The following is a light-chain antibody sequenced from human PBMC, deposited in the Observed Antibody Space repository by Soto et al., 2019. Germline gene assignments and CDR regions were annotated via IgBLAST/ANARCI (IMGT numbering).Light chain of an antibody. CDR1: QSVSSSY. CDR2: GAS. V-gene: IGKV3-20*01. Sequence: EIVLTQSPGTLSLSPGERATLSCRASQSVSSSYLAWYQQKPGQAPSLLIYGASSRATGIPDGFCGSGSGTDFTLTISRLEPEDFAVYYCQQYGSSPGTFGQGTKLEIK. J-gene: IGKJ2*01. CDR3: QQYGSSPGT.